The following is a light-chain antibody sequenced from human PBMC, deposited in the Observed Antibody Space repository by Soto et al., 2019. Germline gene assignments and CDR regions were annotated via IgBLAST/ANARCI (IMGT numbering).Light chain of an antibody. CDR2: LGS. V-gene: IGKV2-28*01. CDR1: QSPLHSNGYNY. CDR3: MQALQTPT. Sequence: DIVMTRSPLSLPVTPGEPASISCRSGQSPLHSNGYNYLDWYLQKPGQSPQLLIYLGSNRASGVPDRFSGSGSGTDFTLKISRVEAEDVGVYYCMQALQTPTFGQGTRLETK. J-gene: IGKJ5*01.